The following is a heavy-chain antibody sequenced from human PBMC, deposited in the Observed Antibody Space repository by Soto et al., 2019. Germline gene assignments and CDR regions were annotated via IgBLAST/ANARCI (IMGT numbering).Heavy chain of an antibody. D-gene: IGHD2-8*01. CDR2: INPNSGGT. V-gene: IGHV1-2*04. J-gene: IGHJ6*02. Sequence: ASVKVSCKASGYSFTDYHIHGVRQAPGQGLEWLGRINPNSGGTSTAQKFQGWVTMTRDRSISTVYMELTRLRSDDTAVYFCARGHSTDCSNGVCSFFYNHEMDVWGQGTTVTVSS. CDR1: GYSFTDYH. CDR3: ARGHSTDCSNGVCSFFYNHEMDV.